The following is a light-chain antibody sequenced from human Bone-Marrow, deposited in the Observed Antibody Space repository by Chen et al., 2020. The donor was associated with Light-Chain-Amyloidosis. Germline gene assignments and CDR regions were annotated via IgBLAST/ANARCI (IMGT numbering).Light chain of an antibody. CDR2: DDS. CDR3: QVWDRSSDRPV. Sequence: YVLPQPSSVSVDPGQTATVACWGNNIGYTSVHWYQQTPGQAPLLVVYDDSDRPSGIPERLSGSNSGNTATLTISRVEAGDEADYYCQVWDRSSDRPVFGGGTKLTVL. CDR1: NIGYTS. V-gene: IGLV3-21*02. J-gene: IGLJ3*02.